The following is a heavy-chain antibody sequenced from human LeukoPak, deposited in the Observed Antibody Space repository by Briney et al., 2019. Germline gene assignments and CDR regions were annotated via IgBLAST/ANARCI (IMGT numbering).Heavy chain of an antibody. Sequence: GGSLRLSCAASGFTFSSYAMSWVRQAPGKGLEWVSAISGSGGSTYYADSVKGRFTISRDNSKNTLYLQMNSPRAEDTAVYYCAKGSMVRGVIITLLDYWGQGTLVTVSS. CDR1: GFTFSSYA. V-gene: IGHV3-23*01. CDR3: AKGSMVRGVIITLLDY. J-gene: IGHJ4*02. D-gene: IGHD3-10*01. CDR2: ISGSGGST.